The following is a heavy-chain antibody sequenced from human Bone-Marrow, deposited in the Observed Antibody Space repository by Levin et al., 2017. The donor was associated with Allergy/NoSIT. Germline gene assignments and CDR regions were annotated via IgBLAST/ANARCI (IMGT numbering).Heavy chain of an antibody. J-gene: IGHJ6*02. CDR3: ARDLGSSSYTVYYYGMDV. CDR2: ISYDGSNK. D-gene: IGHD3-16*02. CDR1: GFTFSSYA. V-gene: IGHV3-30*04. Sequence: GGSLRLSCAASGFTFSSYAMHWVRQAPGKGLEWVAVISYDGSNKYYADSVKGRFTISRDNSKNTLYLQMNSLRAEDTAVYYCARDLGSSSYTVYYYGMDVWGQGTTVTVSS.